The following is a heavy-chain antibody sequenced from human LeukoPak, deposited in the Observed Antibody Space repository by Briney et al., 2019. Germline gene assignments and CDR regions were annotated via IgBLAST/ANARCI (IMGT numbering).Heavy chain of an antibody. V-gene: IGHV1-2*02. Sequence: GASVKVSCKASGYTFTGYYMHWVRQAPGQGLEWMGWINPNSGGTNYAQKFQGRVTMTRDTSISTAYMELSRLRSDDTAVYYCARGRGYCSSTSCYGGFYYMDVWGKGTTVTVSS. CDR3: ARGRGYCSSTSCYGGFYYMDV. CDR1: GYTFTGYY. CDR2: INPNSGGT. J-gene: IGHJ6*03. D-gene: IGHD2-2*01.